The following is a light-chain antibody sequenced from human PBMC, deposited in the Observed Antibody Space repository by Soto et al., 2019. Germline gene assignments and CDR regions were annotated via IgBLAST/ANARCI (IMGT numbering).Light chain of an antibody. CDR1: QSVSSD. J-gene: IGKJ1*01. CDR3: QQYNSCPPT. V-gene: IGKV3-15*01. Sequence: EIVMTQSPATLSVSPGEGATLSCRTSQSVSSDLAWYQRKPGQAPRLLFSGASARAAGISARFSGSGSGTEFPLTISSLHSEDVAVYYWQQYNSCPPTFGQGTKVEIK. CDR2: GAS.